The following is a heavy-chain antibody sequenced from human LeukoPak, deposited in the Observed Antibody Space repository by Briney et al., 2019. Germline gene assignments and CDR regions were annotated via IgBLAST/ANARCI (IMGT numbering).Heavy chain of an antibody. CDR3: ARDTAHYGTSGYPDY. J-gene: IGHJ4*02. Sequence: ASVKVSCKASGYTFNTYGISWVRQAPGQGLEWMGWISAYNGNTNYAQKFQGRVTMTTDTSTTTAYMELRSLRSDDTAVYYCARDTAHYGTSGYPDYWGQGTLVTVSS. CDR2: ISAYNGNT. V-gene: IGHV1-18*01. D-gene: IGHD3-22*01. CDR1: GYTFNTYG.